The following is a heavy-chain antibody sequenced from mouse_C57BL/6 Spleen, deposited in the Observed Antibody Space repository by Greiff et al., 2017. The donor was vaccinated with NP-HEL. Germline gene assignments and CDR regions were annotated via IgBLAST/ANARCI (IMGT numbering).Heavy chain of an antibody. CDR1: GFNIKDYY. Sequence: VQLQQSGAELVRPGASVKLSCTASGFNIKDYYMHWVKQRPEQGLEWIGRIDPEDGDTEYAPKFQGKATMTADTSSNTAYLQLSSLTSEDTAVYYCTTSDYYGSSSPAYWGQGTLVTVSA. J-gene: IGHJ3*01. CDR3: TTSDYYGSSSPAY. V-gene: IGHV14-1*01. CDR2: IDPEDGDT. D-gene: IGHD1-1*01.